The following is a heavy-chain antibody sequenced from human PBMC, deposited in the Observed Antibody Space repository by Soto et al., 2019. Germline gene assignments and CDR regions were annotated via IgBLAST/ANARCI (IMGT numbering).Heavy chain of an antibody. D-gene: IGHD3-16*01. CDR1: GFTFRSYV. CDR3: ARWGTTGGLDV. CDR2: TSYDGSNN. V-gene: IGHV3-33*05. Sequence: QVQLVESGGGVVQPGTSLRLSCVGSGFTFRSYVIHWVRQAPGKGLEWGALTSYDGSNNFYGDSVKGRFTISRDNSRNTVELQMDSLRLEDTSLYYCARWGTTGGLDVWGQGTLVSVSS. J-gene: IGHJ4*02.